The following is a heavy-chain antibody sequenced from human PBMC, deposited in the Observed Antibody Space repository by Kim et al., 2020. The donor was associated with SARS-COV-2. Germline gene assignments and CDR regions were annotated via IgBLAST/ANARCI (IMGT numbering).Heavy chain of an antibody. CDR1: GGSISSSSYY. Sequence: SETLSLTCTVSGGSISSSSYYWGWIRQPPGKGLEWIGSIYYSGSTYYNPSLKSRVTISVDTSKNQFSLKLSSVTAADTAVYYCARRGGSYRGAFDIWGQGTMVTVSS. CDR2: IYYSGST. CDR3: ARRGGSYRGAFDI. J-gene: IGHJ3*02. D-gene: IGHD1-26*01. V-gene: IGHV4-39*01.